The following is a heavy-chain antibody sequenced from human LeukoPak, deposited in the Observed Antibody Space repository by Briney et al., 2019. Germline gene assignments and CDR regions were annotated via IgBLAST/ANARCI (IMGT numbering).Heavy chain of an antibody. V-gene: IGHV5-51*01. J-gene: IGHJ4*02. Sequence: GESLKISCKGSGYIFTSYWIGWVRQMPGKGLEWMGIIYPGDSDTRYSPSFQGQVTISADKSISTAYLQWSSLKASDTAMYYCARQVAYCGGDCYSYPDYWGQGTLVTVSS. CDR1: GYIFTSYW. D-gene: IGHD2-21*02. CDR3: ARQVAYCGGDCYSYPDY. CDR2: IYPGDSDT.